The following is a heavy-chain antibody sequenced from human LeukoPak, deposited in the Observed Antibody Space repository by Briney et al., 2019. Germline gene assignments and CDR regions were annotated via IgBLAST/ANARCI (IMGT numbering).Heavy chain of an antibody. CDR2: RYYRGST. J-gene: IGHJ4*02. CDR1: GVSISSYY. Sequence: PSETLSLTCTVSGVSISSYYWSWIRQPPGKGLEWIGYRYYRGSTNYNPSLKSRVTIPVDTSKNQFSLKLSSVTAADTAVYYCATLGSFDYWGQGTLVTVSS. V-gene: IGHV4-59*01. D-gene: IGHD7-27*01. CDR3: ATLGSFDY.